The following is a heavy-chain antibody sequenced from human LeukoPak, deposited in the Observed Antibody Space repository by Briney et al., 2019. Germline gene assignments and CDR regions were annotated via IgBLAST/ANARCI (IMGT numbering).Heavy chain of an antibody. J-gene: IGHJ6*03. V-gene: IGHV4-61*02. CDR2: IYTSGST. CDR3: ARDLYYYYYMDV. Sequence: SQTLSLTCTVSGDSISSVNYYWSWMRQPAGKGLEWIGRIYTSGSTNYNPSLKSRLTISVDTSKNQFSLKLSSVTAADTAVYYCARDLYYYYYMDVWGKGTTVTVS. CDR1: GDSISSVNYY.